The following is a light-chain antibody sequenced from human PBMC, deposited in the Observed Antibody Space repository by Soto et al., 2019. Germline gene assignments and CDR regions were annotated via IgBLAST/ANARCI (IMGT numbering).Light chain of an antibody. V-gene: IGLV2-11*01. J-gene: IGLJ2*01. CDR3: CSYTGRYIWV. CDR1: NSDVGDYSY. CDR2: DVS. Sequence: HSALTQPRSVSGSPGQSVTISCTGTNSDVGDYSYVSWYQQHPGKAPKLLIYDVSKRPSGVPDRFSGSKSGNTASLTISGLQGEDEADYFCCSYTGRYIWVFGGGTKLTVL.